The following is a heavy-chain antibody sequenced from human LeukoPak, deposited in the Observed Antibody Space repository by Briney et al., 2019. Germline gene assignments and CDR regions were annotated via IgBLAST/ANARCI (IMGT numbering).Heavy chain of an antibody. D-gene: IGHD2-15*01. CDR1: GYTFTGYY. V-gene: IGHV1-2*02. CDR2: INPNSGGT. J-gene: IGHJ4*02. Sequence: ASVKVSCKASGYTFTGYYMHWVRQAPGQGLEWMGWINPNSGGTNYAQKFKGRVTMTRDTSISTAYMELSRLRSDDTAVYYCAKAKALVARGYCSGGSCYFDYWGQGTLVTVSS. CDR3: AKAKALVARGYCSGGSCYFDY.